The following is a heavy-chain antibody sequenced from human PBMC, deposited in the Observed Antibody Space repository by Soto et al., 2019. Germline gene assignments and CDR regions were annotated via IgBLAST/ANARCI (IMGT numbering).Heavy chain of an antibody. CDR2: ISWNSNII. V-gene: IGHV3-9*01. Sequence: EVQLVESGGGLVQPGRSLRLSCAASGFTFDDYAMHWVRRVPGKGLEWVSSISWNSNIIGYADSVKGRFTISRDNAKNSLYLRMNSLRPEDTALYYCAKGGPDGFCSGGRCYFDYWGHGTLVTVSS. CDR1: GFTFDDYA. D-gene: IGHD2-15*01. CDR3: AKGGPDGFCSGGRCYFDY. J-gene: IGHJ4*01.